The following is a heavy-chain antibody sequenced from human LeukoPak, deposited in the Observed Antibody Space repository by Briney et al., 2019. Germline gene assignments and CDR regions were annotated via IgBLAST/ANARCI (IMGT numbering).Heavy chain of an antibody. CDR2: INAGNGNT. CDR3: ARGWYGSGWYRIDY. CDR1: GYTFTIYA. J-gene: IGHJ4*02. V-gene: IGHV1-3*01. Sequence: ASVKVSCKASGYTFTIYAMHWGPQAPGQRREWMGWINAGNGNTKYSQKFQGRVTITRDTSASTAYMELSSPRSEDTAVYYCARGWYGSGWYRIDYWGQGTLVTVSS. D-gene: IGHD6-19*01.